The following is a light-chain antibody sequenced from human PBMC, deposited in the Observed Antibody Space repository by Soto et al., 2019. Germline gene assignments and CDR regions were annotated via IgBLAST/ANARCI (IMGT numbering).Light chain of an antibody. CDR3: QQSYSPIT. CDR1: QSIYIY. CDR2: GAS. Sequence: DIQMTQSPSSLSASVGDXVTITCRASQSIYIYLNWYQQTPGKAPNLLIFGASTLQSGVPSRFSGSGSGTDFTLTISGLHPEDFATYYCQQSYSPITLGQGTRLEIK. V-gene: IGKV1-39*01. J-gene: IGKJ5*01.